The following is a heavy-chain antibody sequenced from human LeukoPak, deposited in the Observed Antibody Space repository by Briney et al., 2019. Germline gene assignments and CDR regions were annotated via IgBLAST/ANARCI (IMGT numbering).Heavy chain of an antibody. CDR2: VNPNSGNT. CDR3: ATVKYYDFWSGYSTFDI. D-gene: IGHD3-3*01. V-gene: IGHV1-8*01. Sequence: ASVKVSCKASGYYFTSYDINWVRQAPGQGLEWMGWVNPNSGNTGYAQKFQGRVTMTEDTSTDTAYMELSSLRSEDTAVYYCATVKYYDFWSGYSTFDIWGQGTMVTVSS. CDR1: GYYFTSYD. J-gene: IGHJ3*02.